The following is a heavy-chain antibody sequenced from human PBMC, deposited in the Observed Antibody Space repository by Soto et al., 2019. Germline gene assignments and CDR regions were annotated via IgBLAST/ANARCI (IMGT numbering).Heavy chain of an antibody. V-gene: IGHV4-59*01. CDR3: ARGVGSSPPRY. CDR2: IYDSGSP. D-gene: IGHD1-26*01. CDR1: GGSISVYY. J-gene: IGHJ4*02. Sequence: SETLSLTCTISGGSISVYYCSWIRQPPGQALEWIGYIYDSGSPYYNPSLRSRVIISADTSKNQISLKLTSATAADTAVYYCARGVGSSPPRYWGRGTLVTVSS.